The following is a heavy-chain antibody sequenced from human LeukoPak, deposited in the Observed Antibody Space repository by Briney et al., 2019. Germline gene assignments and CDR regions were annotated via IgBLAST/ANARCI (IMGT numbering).Heavy chain of an antibody. Sequence: PGGSLRLSCAASGFTFSSYSMNWVRQAPGKGLEWVSSNSSSSSYIYYADSVKGRFTISRDNAKNSLYLQMNSLRAEDTAVYYCARAMIVVSGMDVWGQGTTVTVSS. V-gene: IGHV3-21*01. D-gene: IGHD3-22*01. CDR1: GFTFSSYS. CDR2: NSSSSSYI. J-gene: IGHJ6*02. CDR3: ARAMIVVSGMDV.